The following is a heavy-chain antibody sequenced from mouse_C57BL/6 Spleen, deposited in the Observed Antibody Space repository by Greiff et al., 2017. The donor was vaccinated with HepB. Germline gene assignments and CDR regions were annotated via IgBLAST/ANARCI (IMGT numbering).Heavy chain of an antibody. CDR2: IDPSDSET. CDR1: GYTFTSYW. CDR3: ARREDFTGFDY. V-gene: IGHV1-52*01. D-gene: IGHD4-1*01. Sequence: QVQLQQSGAELVRPGSSVKLSCKASGYTFTSYWMHWVKQRPIQGLEWIGNIDPSDSETHYNQKFKDKATLTVDKSSSTAYMQLSSLTSEDSAVYYCARREDFTGFDYWGQGTTLTVSS. J-gene: IGHJ2*01.